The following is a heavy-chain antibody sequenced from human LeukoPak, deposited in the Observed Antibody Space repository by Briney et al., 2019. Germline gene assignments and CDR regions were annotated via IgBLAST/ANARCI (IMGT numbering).Heavy chain of an antibody. CDR3: ARDPGLNAFDI. CDR2: IYSGAAT. J-gene: IGHJ3*02. Sequence: GGSLRLSCTASGFGVTNNYMSWVRQAPGKGLEWVAVIYSGAATLYADAVEGRFSLSRDNSQNALFLQMNSLKVEDSAVYYCARDPGLNAFDIWGQGTMVTVSS. CDR1: GFGVTNNY. V-gene: IGHV3-53*01.